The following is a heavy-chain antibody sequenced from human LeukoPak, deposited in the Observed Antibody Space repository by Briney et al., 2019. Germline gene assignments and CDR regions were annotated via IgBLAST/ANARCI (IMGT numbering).Heavy chain of an antibody. CDR3: ATQFGSGTLANEYDY. J-gene: IGHJ4*02. Sequence: GGSLRLSCAASGFTFSVYGMHWVRQAPGKGLEWVSFIRSDGSNKYYTESVKGRFTVSRDNSNNTLYLQMNSLGVEDTAVYYCATQFGSGTLANEYDYWGQGSLVTASS. V-gene: IGHV3-30*02. CDR2: IRSDGSNK. CDR1: GFTFSVYG. D-gene: IGHD3-10*01.